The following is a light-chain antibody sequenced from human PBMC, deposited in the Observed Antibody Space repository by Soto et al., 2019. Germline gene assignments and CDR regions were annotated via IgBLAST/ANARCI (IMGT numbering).Light chain of an antibody. CDR1: QSLLHSNGYNY. V-gene: IGKV2-28*01. Sequence: DIVMTQSPLSLPVTPGEPASISCRSSQSLLHSNGYNYLDWYLQKPGQSPQLLIYFGSNRAAGVPERFSGSGSGTDFTLKISRVEAEDVGVYYCMQALQTPPTFGGGTKVEIK. J-gene: IGKJ4*01. CDR3: MQALQTPPT. CDR2: FGS.